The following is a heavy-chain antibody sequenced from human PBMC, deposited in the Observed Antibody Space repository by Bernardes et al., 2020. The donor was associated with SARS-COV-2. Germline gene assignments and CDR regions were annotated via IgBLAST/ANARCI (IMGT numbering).Heavy chain of an antibody. CDR2: ISYDGSNK. Sequence: GGSLRLSCAASGFTFSSYGMHWVRQAPGKGLEWVAVISYDGSNKYYADSVKGRFTISRDNSKNTLYLQMNSLRPEDTAVYYCAKDDIPGGIVVVPAVVQHWGQGTLVTVSS. V-gene: IGHV3-30*18. J-gene: IGHJ1*01. CDR1: GFTFSSYG. CDR3: AKDDIPGGIVVVPAVVQH. D-gene: IGHD2-2*01.